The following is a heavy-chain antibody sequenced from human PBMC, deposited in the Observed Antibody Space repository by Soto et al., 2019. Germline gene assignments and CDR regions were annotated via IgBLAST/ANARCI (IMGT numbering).Heavy chain of an antibody. J-gene: IGHJ3*02. D-gene: IGHD3-10*01. CDR2: ISWNSGSI. CDR3: AKESGKWFGELWVVDFGAFDI. Sequence: GGSLRLSCAASGFTFDDYAMHWVRQAPGKGLEWVSGISWNSGSIGYADSVKGRFTISRDNAKNSLYLQMNSLRAEDTALYYCAKESGKWFGELWVVDFGAFDIWGQGTMVTVSS. CDR1: GFTFDDYA. V-gene: IGHV3-9*01.